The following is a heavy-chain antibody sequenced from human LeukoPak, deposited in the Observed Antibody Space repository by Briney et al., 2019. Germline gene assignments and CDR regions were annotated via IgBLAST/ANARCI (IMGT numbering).Heavy chain of an antibody. D-gene: IGHD5-12*01. CDR2: IYSGGTT. J-gene: IGHJ4*02. CDR3: ARDNSGYADY. V-gene: IGHV3-66*01. CDR1: GFTVSSNY. Sequence: GGSLRLSCAASGFTVSSNYMSWVRQAPGKGLEWVSVIYSGGTTYYADSVKGRFTISRDNSKNTLYLQMNSLRAEDTAVYYCARDNSGYADYWGQGTLVTVSS.